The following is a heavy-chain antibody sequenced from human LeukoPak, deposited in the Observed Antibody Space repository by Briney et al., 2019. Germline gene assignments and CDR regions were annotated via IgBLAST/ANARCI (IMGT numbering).Heavy chain of an antibody. V-gene: IGHV4-59*01. J-gene: IGHJ3*02. CDR1: GGSISGYY. D-gene: IGHD1-26*01. CDR2: LYNSGST. Sequence: SETLSLTCTVSGGSISGYYWNWMRQPPGKGLEWIGYLYNSGSTNYNPSLKSRLTISVDMSKNQLSLKLSSVTAADTAVYYCARGVTSPLDAFDIWGQGTTVTVSS. CDR3: ARGVTSPLDAFDI.